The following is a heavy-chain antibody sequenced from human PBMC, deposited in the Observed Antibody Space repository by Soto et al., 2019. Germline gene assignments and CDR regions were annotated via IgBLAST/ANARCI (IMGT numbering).Heavy chain of an antibody. V-gene: IGHV3-74*01. D-gene: IGHD3-10*01. J-gene: IGHJ6*02. CDR1: GFTFSSYW. CDR3: ASDLSGRADV. CDR2: MNEDGGTT. Sequence: GSLRLSCAASGFTFSSYWMHWVRQAPGKGLVWVSRMNEDGGTTDYADSVKDRFTISRDNAKNTLYLQMNSLRVEDTAVYYCASDLSGRADVWGQGTTVTVSS.